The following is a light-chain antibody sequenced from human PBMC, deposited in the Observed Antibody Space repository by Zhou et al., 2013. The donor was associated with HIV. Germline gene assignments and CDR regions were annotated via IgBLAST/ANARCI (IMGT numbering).Light chain of an antibody. CDR1: QSVSSY. CDR2: DAS. V-gene: IGKV3-11*01. Sequence: EIVLTQSPATLSLSPGERATLSCRASQSVSSYLAWYQQKPGQAPRLLIYDASNRATGIPARFSGSGSGTDFTLTISSLEPEDFAVYYCQQRSNWSYSFGQGTKAGDQT. J-gene: IGKJ2*03. CDR3: QQRSNWSYS.